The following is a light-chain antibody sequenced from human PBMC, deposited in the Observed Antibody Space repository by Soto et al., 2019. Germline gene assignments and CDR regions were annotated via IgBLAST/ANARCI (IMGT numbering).Light chain of an antibody. CDR1: QRVSNN. CDR2: GAS. J-gene: IGKJ1*01. V-gene: IGKV3-15*01. Sequence: EIVMTQSPATLSVSPGERATLSCSARQRVSNNLACYQKKPGQAHRLLIYGASTRATGIPARFSGSGSGTEFTLTISSLQSEDFAVYYCQQYNNWWTFGQGTKVEIK. CDR3: QQYNNWWT.